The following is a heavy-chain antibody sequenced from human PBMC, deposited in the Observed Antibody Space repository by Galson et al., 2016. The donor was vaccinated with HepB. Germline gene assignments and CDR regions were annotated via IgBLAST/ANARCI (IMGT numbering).Heavy chain of an antibody. D-gene: IGHD2/OR15-2a*01. J-gene: IGHJ5*02. CDR2: IYPGDFET. CDR3: ARLLPLGKHSAFDGTGFDP. V-gene: IGHV5-51*03. Sequence: QSGAEVKKPGEPLNISCKTSGFSFKNYWIGWVRQMPGGGLEWMGIIYPGDFETRYSPSCQGQVTLSVDRSINTAFLHWSSLKASDTAMYFCARLLPLGKHSAFDGTGFDPWGQGTLVSVSS. CDR1: GFSFKNYW.